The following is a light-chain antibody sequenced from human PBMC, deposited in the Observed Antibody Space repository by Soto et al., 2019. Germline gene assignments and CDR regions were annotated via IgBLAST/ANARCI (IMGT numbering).Light chain of an antibody. J-gene: IGKJ1*01. Sequence: DIQVTQSPSSLSASVGDRVTITCRTSQSISTYFNWYQQTPGKAPKLLIHGASSLQSGVPSRFSGGGSGTDFTLTINGLQPEDFATYYCQQSYGVPRTFGQGTRVEIK. CDR2: GAS. CDR3: QQSYGVPRT. CDR1: QSISTY. V-gene: IGKV1-39*01.